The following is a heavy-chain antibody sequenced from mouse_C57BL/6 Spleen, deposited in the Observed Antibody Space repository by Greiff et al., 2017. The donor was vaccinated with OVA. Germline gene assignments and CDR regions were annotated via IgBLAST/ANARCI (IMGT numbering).Heavy chain of an antibody. CDR3: ARSAVYDGLLFAY. CDR1: GYTFTSYG. CDR2: IYIGNGYT. D-gene: IGHD2-12*01. Sequence: VHVKQSGAELVRPGSSVKMSCKTSGYTFTSYGINWVKQRPGQGLEWIGYIYIGNGYTEYNEKFKGKATLTSDTSSSTAYMQLSSLTSEDSAIYFCARSAVYDGLLFAYWGQGTLVTVSA. V-gene: IGHV1-58*01. J-gene: IGHJ3*01.